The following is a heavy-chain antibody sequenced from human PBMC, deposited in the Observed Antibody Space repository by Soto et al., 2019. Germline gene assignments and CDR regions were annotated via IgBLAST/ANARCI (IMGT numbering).Heavy chain of an antibody. V-gene: IGHV3-23*01. CDR2: ISGSGFKK. Sequence: PXVSVRLSCAACGFSFENFGMSWVRQAPGKGLEWISSISGSGFKKYYADSVKGRFTISRDNSKSTVYLELNNLSAEDTAVYHCAKNQGVQLVQLATVDRFDPWGQGSVVTVSS. CDR1: GFSFENFG. D-gene: IGHD1-1*01. J-gene: IGHJ5*02. CDR3: AKNQGVQLVQLATVDRFDP.